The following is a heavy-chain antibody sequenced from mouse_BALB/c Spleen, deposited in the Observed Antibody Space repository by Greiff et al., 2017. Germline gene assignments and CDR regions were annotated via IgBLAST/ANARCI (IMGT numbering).Heavy chain of an antibody. CDR3: ARGFYYGSSNPAWFAY. D-gene: IGHD1-1*01. Sequence: EVKVVESGGGLVKPGGSLKLSCAASGFTFSSYAMSWVRQTPEKRLEWVASISSGGSTYYPDSVKGRFTISRDNARNILYLQMSSLRSEDTAMYYCARGFYYGSSNPAWFAYWGQGTLVTVSA. CDR1: GFTFSSYA. V-gene: IGHV5-6-5*01. J-gene: IGHJ3*01. CDR2: ISSGGST.